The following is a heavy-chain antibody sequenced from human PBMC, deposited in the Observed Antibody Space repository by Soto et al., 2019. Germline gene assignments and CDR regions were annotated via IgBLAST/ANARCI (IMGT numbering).Heavy chain of an antibody. CDR3: ARDLAWKRGKVGRYYYGMDV. J-gene: IGHJ6*02. CDR1: GFIFSDYY. D-gene: IGHD1-1*01. CDR2: ISTRSTYT. Sequence: GVSLRLSCAASGFIFSDYYMSWVRQTPGKGQEWVSYISTRSTYTNYADSVKGRFTISRDNTKNSLYLQMDSLRVEDTAVYYCARDLAWKRGKVGRYYYGMDVWGQGTTVTVPS. V-gene: IGHV3-11*06.